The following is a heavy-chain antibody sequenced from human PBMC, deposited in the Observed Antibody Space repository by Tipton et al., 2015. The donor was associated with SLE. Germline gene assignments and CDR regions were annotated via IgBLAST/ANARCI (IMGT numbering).Heavy chain of an antibody. V-gene: IGHV5-10-1*01. J-gene: IGHJ4*02. Sequence: SPSFQGHVTISADKSISTAYLQWSSLKASDTAMYYCARQGIQLCLDYWGQGTLVTVSS. CDR3: ARQGIQLCLDY. D-gene: IGHD5-18*01.